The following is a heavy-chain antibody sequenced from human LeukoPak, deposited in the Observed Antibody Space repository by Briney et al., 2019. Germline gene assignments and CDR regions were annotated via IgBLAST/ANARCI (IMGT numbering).Heavy chain of an antibody. CDR2: IDNSGAYT. CDR1: GFIFSNYA. J-gene: IGHJ4*02. CDR3: ARQKASHENFVY. D-gene: IGHD2-21*01. V-gene: IGHV3-23*01. Sequence: GGSLRLSCAASGFIFSNYAMSWVRQAPGKGLEWVSAIDNSGAYTWYADSVKGRLTISKDSSSTILYLQMNSLRAEDAAVYYCARQKASHENFVYWGQGTLVTVSS.